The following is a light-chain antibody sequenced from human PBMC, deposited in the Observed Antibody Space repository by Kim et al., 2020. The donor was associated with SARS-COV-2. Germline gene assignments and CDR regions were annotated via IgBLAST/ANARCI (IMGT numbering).Light chain of an antibody. J-gene: IGKJ2*01. V-gene: IGKV1-9*01. CDR1: QGISSY. CDR2: AAA. Sequence: SVGDRVTITCRASQGISSYLAWYQQKPGKAPKLLIYAAATLQSGVPSRFSGSGSGTDFNLTISSLQPEEFATYDCQQLNSYPTTFGQGTKLEI. CDR3: QQLNSYPTT.